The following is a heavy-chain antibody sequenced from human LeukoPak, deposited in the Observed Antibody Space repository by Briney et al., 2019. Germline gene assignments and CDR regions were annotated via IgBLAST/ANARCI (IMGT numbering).Heavy chain of an antibody. CDR1: GFTFSNSA. V-gene: IGHV3-23*01. CDR3: AKGIYSSGWSYFDY. CDR2: RSGSGITT. J-gene: IGHJ4*01. D-gene: IGHD6-19*01. Sequence: AGGSLRLSCAASGFTFSNSAMSWVRQAPGQGLEWVSTRSGSGITTYYADSVKGRFTIARDNSKNTLYLQMNSLRAEDTAVYYCAKGIYSSGWSYFDYWGHGTLVTVSS.